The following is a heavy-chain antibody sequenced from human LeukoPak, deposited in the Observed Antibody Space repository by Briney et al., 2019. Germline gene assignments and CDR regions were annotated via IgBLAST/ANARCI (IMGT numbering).Heavy chain of an antibody. D-gene: IGHD3-22*01. CDR3: ARVVAYYDSSGYYYYNAFDI. V-gene: IGHV4-34*01. Sequence: SETLSLTCAVYGGSFSGYYWSWIRQPPGKGLEWIGEINHSGSTNYNPSLKSRVTISVDTSKNQFSLKLSSVTAADTAVYYCARVVAYYDSSGYYYYNAFDIWGQGTMVTVSS. CDR1: GGSFSGYY. CDR2: INHSGST. J-gene: IGHJ3*02.